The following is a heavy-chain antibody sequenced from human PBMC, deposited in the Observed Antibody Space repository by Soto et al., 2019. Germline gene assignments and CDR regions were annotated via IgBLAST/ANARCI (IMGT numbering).Heavy chain of an antibody. Sequence: PGGSLRLSCAASGFTFSDYYMNWIRQAPGKGLEWVSYISSSGSTIYYADSVKGRFTISRDNAKNSLYLQMNSLRAEDTALYYYAKIPPGAASPYWGQGTLVTVSS. V-gene: IGHV3-11*01. CDR2: ISSSGSTI. J-gene: IGHJ4*02. CDR3: AKIPPGAASPY. CDR1: GFTFSDYY. D-gene: IGHD5-18*01.